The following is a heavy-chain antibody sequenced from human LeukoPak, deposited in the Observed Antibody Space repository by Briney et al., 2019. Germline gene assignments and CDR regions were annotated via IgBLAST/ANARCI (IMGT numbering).Heavy chain of an antibody. J-gene: IGHJ3*02. D-gene: IGHD3-10*01. CDR1: GGSFSGYY. CDR3: ARGGGGFGAPDAFDI. CDR2: INHSGST. Sequence: SETLSLTCAVYGGSFSGYYWSWIRQPPGKGLEWIGEINHSGSTNYNPSLKSRVTISVDTSKNQFSLKLSSVTAADTAVYYCARGGGGFGAPDAFDIWGQGTMVTVYS. V-gene: IGHV4-34*01.